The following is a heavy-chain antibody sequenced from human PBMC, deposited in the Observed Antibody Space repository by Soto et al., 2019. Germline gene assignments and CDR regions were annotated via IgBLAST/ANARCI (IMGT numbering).Heavy chain of an antibody. CDR1: GYSISSNVW. J-gene: IGHJ4*02. V-gene: IGHV4-4*02. CDR2: AYHNGLT. D-gene: IGHD6-19*01. CDR3: ARDAAVPGESDRFDY. Sequence: XETLSLTCSVAGYSISSNVWWSWVRQPPGKGLEWIGEAYHNGLTDYNPSLKSRVTMSVDTSKNEFSLKLTSVTAADTAIYYCARDAAVPGESDRFDYWGQGTLVTVSS.